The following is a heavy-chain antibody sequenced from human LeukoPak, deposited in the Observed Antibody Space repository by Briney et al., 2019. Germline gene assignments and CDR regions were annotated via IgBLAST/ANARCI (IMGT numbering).Heavy chain of an antibody. V-gene: IGHV3-23*01. J-gene: IGHJ6*03. CDR3: AKVGGDGSGSSNYYFYYMDV. CDR1: GFTFSTYG. Sequence: GGSLRLSCAASGFTFSTYGMTWVRQAAGKGLEWVSAISGSGGSTYYADSVKGRFTISRDNSRNTLYLQMNSLRVEDTAVYYCAKVGGDGSGSSNYYFYYMDVWGKGTTVTASS. D-gene: IGHD3-10*01. CDR2: ISGSGGST.